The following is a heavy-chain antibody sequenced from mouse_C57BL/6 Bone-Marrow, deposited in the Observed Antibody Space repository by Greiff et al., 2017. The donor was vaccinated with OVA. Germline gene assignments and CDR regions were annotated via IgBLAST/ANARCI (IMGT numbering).Heavy chain of an antibody. CDR1: GFNIKDDY. CDR2: IDPENGDT. V-gene: IGHV14-4*01. J-gene: IGHJ2*01. D-gene: IGHD4-1*01. CDR3: TTDWDYFDY. Sequence: VQLKESGAELVRPGASVKLSCTASGFNIKDDYMHWVKQRPEQGLEWIGWIDPENGDTEYASKFQGKATITADTSSNTAYLQLSSLTSEDTAVYYCTTDWDYFDYGGQGTTLTVSS.